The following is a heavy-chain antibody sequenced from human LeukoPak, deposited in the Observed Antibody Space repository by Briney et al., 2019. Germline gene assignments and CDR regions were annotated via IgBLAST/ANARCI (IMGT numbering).Heavy chain of an antibody. V-gene: IGHV3-23*01. CDR1: GFTFSSYA. CDR3: ARDLSYYYDSSRAFDI. D-gene: IGHD3-22*01. J-gene: IGHJ3*02. Sequence: GGSLRLSCAASGFTFSSYAMSWVRQAPGKGLEWVSTISGSGGSTYYADSVKGRFTISRDNSKNTLYLQMNSLRAEDTAVYYCARDLSYYYDSSRAFDIWGQGTMVTVSS. CDR2: ISGSGGST.